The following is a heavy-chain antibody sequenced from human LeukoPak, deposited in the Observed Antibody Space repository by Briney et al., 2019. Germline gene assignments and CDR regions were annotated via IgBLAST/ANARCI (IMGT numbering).Heavy chain of an antibody. D-gene: IGHD3-22*01. J-gene: IGHJ3*02. Sequence: SETLSLTCTVSGGSISSSHYYWGWIRQPPGKGLEWIGSIYYSGSTYYNPSLKSRVTISVDTSKSQFSLRLSSVTAADTAVYSCARRSSGYYDAFDIWGLGTMVTVSS. V-gene: IGHV4-39*01. CDR1: GGSISSSHYY. CDR3: ARRSSGYYDAFDI. CDR2: IYYSGST.